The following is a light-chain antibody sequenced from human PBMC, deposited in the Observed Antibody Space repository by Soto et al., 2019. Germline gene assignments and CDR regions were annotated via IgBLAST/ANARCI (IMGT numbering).Light chain of an antibody. J-gene: IGLJ1*01. CDR2: EVS. CDR3: TSYAGTNNPYV. CDR1: SSDVGDYNY. Sequence: QSALTQPPSASGSPGQSVTISCTGTSSDVGDYNYVSWYQQHPGKAPKLMISEVSKRPSGVPDRFSGSKSGNTASLTVSGLQAEDEADYYCTSYAGTNNPYVFGTGTKLTVL. V-gene: IGLV2-8*01.